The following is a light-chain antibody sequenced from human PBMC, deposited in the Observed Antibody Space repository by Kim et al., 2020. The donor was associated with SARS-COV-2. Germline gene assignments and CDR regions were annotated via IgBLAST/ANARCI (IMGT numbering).Light chain of an antibody. V-gene: IGLV4-69*01. J-gene: IGLJ3*02. CDR1: SGHSNYA. CDR3: QTWDTGIRV. CDR2: LSTDGSH. Sequence: LVLTQSPSASASLGASVKITCTLSSGHSNYAIAWHQQQAEKGPRYLMTLSTDGSHTKGDGIPDRFSGSSSGAERYLTISSLQSKDEADYYCQTWDTGIRVFGGGTQLTVL.